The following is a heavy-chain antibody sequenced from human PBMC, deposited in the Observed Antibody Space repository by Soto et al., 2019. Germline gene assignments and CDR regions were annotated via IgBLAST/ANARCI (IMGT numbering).Heavy chain of an antibody. V-gene: IGHV3-7*01. Sequence: EVQLVESGGTLVQPGESLRLSCAASGFTISSYWMSWVRQAPGKGLEWVANIKQDGSERYYMGSVNGRFTISRDNAKNALYLQMSSLTVEDTAVYYCERWDNGYDCGGQGTLVTISS. J-gene: IGHJ4*02. CDR2: IKQDGSER. D-gene: IGHD5-12*01. CDR3: ERWDNGYDC. CDR1: GFTISSYW.